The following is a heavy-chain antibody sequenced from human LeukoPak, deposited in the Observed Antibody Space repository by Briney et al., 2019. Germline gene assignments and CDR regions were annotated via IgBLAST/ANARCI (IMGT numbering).Heavy chain of an antibody. CDR3: ARADCSSSTCYLRRSWFDP. J-gene: IGHJ5*02. CDR2: ISTSSRYI. D-gene: IGHD2-2*01. CDR1: GFTLSNYD. Sequence: PGGSLRLSCAASGFTLSNYDMNWVRQAPGKGLEWVSSISTSSRYIHYKDSVRGRFTISRDDAKNSLHLEMNSLRAEDTAVYYCARADCSSSTCYLRRSWFDPWGQGTLVTVSS. V-gene: IGHV3-21*01.